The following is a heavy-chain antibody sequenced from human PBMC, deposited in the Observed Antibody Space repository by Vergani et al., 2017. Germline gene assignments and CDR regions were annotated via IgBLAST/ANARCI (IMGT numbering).Heavy chain of an antibody. CDR1: GFTFSSYA. J-gene: IGHJ4*02. D-gene: IGHD2-15*01. CDR3: AKVGLACSGGSCYHSWENYFDY. CDR2: ISGSGGST. Sequence: EVQLLESGGGLVQPGGSLRLSCAASGFTFSSYAMSWVRQAPGKGLEWVSAISGSGGSTYYADSVKGRFTISRDNSKNTLYLQMNSLTAEDTAVYYCAKVGLACSGGSCYHSWENYFDYWGQGTLVTVSS. V-gene: IGHV3-23*01.